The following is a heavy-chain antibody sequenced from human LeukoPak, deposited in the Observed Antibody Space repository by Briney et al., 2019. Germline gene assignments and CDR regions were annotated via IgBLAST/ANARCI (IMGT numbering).Heavy chain of an antibody. J-gene: IGHJ6*02. CDR3: ASRSCGGDCYSTHYYYYGLDV. Sequence: SVKVSCKASGGTFSSYAISWVRQAPGQGLEWMGGIIPIFGTANCAQKFQGRVTITADESASTAYMELSSLRSEDTAVYYCASRSCGGDCYSTHYYYYGLDVWGQGTTVTVSS. CDR1: GGTFSSYA. CDR2: IIPIFGTA. D-gene: IGHD2-21*02. V-gene: IGHV1-69*13.